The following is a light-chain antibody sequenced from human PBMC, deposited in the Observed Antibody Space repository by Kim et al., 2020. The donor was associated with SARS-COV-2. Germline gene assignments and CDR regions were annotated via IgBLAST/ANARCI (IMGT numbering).Light chain of an antibody. Sequence: GKTLTISCTRSSGSIDDNYVQWYQQRPGGVPTIVIYEDDQRPSGVSDRFSGSIDNSSNSASLTISGLKTEDEADYYCQSYNRTNVVFGGGTQLTVL. CDR1: SGSIDDNY. CDR3: QSYNRTNVV. J-gene: IGLJ2*01. CDR2: EDD. V-gene: IGLV6-57*03.